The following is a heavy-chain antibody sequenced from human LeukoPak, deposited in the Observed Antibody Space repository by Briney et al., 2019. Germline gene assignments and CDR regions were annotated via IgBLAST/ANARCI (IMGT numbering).Heavy chain of an antibody. CDR2: ISAYNGNT. V-gene: IGHV1-18*01. D-gene: IGHD2-2*01. Sequence: GASVTVSCKASGYTFTSYAMNWVRQAPGQGLEWMGWISAYNGNTNYAQKLQGRVTMTTDTSTSTAYMELSRLRSDDTAVYYCARDYCSSTSCLFDYWGQGTLVTVSS. CDR3: ARDYCSSTSCLFDY. J-gene: IGHJ4*02. CDR1: GYTFTSYA.